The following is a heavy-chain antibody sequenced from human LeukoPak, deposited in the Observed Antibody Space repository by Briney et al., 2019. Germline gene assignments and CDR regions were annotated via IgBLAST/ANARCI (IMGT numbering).Heavy chain of an antibody. D-gene: IGHD5-24*01. J-gene: IGHJ4*02. CDR3: TRDQMNY. V-gene: IGHV3-53*01. CDR2: IFSNGDT. CDR1: EFTFSRNY. Sequence: GGSLRLSCTASEFTFSRNYMLWVRQAPGKGLEWVSLIFSNGDTHYADSVKGRFTISRDTSKNTVSLQMNSLRVEDTAMYYCTRDQMNYWGQGTLVTVSS.